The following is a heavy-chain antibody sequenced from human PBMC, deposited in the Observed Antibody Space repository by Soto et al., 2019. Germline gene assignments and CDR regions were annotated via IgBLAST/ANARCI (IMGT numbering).Heavy chain of an antibody. CDR2: IVVGSGNT. V-gene: IGHV1-58*01. CDR1: GFTFTSSA. D-gene: IGHD3-22*01. CDR3: AASSPRYYYDSSAV. Sequence: ASVKVSFKASGFTFTSSAVQWLRQARGQRLEWIGWIVVGSGNTNYAQKFQERVTITRDMSTSTAYMELSSLRSEDTAVYYCAASSPRYYYDSSAVWGQGTTVTVSS. J-gene: IGHJ6*02.